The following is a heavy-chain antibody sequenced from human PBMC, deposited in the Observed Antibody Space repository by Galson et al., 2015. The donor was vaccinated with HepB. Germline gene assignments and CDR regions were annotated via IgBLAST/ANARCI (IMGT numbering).Heavy chain of an antibody. V-gene: IGHV4-61*02. J-gene: IGHJ5*02. CDR3: ARLAMTHWFDP. D-gene: IGHD5-18*01. CDR2: IYTSGST. Sequence: TLSLTCTVSGGSISSGSYYWSWIRQPAGKGLEWIGRIYTSGSTNYNPSLKSRVTMSVDTSKNQFSLKLSSVTAADTAVYYCARLAMTHWFDPWGQGTLVTVSS. CDR1: GGSISSGSYY.